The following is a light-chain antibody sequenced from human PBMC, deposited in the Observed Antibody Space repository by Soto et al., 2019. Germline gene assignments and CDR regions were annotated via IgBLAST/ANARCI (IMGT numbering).Light chain of an antibody. V-gene: IGKV3-20*01. J-gene: IGKJ1*01. CDR2: GAS. Sequence: EIVLTQSPGTLSLSPGERATLSCRASQSISSSYLAWYQQKPDQAPRLLVSGASSRATGIPDRFSGSGSGTDFTLTISRLEPEDLAVYFCQQYGSSPWTFGQGTKVEIK. CDR3: QQYGSSPWT. CDR1: QSISSSY.